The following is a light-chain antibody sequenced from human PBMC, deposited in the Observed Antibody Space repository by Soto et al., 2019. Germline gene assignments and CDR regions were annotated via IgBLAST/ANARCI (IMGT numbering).Light chain of an antibody. J-gene: IGKJ1*01. CDR1: QSVSNNY. CDR3: QQYGSSGT. Sequence: EIGLTQSQAALSLSPVERAPLSGRASQSVSNNYLAWYQQKPGQAPRLLIYGASNRATGIPDRFSGSGSGTDFTLTISRLEPEDFAVYYCQQYGSSGTFGQGTKVDIK. V-gene: IGKV3-20*01. CDR2: GAS.